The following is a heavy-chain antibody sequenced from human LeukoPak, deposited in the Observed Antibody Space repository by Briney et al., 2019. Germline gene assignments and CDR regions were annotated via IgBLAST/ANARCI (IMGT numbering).Heavy chain of an antibody. J-gene: IGHJ4*02. Sequence: SETLSLTCTVSGGSISSYYWSGFRQPPGKGLEWIGYIYYSGSTNYSPSLKSRVTISVDTSKNQFSLKLSSVTAADTAVYYCARASPHLDYWGQGTLVTVSS. CDR3: ARASPHLDY. CDR1: GGSISSYY. CDR2: IYYSGST. V-gene: IGHV4-59*01.